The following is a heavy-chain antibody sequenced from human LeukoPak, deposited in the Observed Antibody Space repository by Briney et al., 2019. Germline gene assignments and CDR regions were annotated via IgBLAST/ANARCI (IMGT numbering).Heavy chain of an antibody. V-gene: IGHV1-2*06. Sequence: ASVKVSCKASGYTFTGYYMHWVRQAPGQGLEWMGRINPNSGGTNYAQKFQGRVTMTRDTSISTAYMELSRLRSDDTAVYYCARGGITGTTRGPTRLNDAFDIWGQGTMVTVSS. J-gene: IGHJ3*02. CDR3: ARGGITGTTRGPTRLNDAFDI. CDR1: GYTFTGYY. D-gene: IGHD1-20*01. CDR2: INPNSGGT.